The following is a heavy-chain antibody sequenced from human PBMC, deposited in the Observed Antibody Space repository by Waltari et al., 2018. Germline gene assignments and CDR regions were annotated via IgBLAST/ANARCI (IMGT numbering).Heavy chain of an antibody. V-gene: IGHV4-38-2*02. CDR3: ARAPSKGQLWLDY. Sequence: QVQLQESGPGLVKPSETLSLTCTVSGYSISSGYYWGWIRQPPGKGLEWIGSIYHSGSTDYNPSLKSRVTISVDTSKNQFSLKLSSVTAADTAVYYCARAPSKGQLWLDYWGQGTLVTVSS. CDR2: IYHSGST. J-gene: IGHJ4*02. D-gene: IGHD5-18*01. CDR1: GYSISSGYY.